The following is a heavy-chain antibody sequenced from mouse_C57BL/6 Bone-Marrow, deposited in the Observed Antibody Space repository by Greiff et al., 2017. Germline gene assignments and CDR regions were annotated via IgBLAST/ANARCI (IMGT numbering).Heavy chain of an antibody. Sequence: QVQLQQSGAELVRPGASVTLSCKASGYTFTDYEMHWVKQTPVHGLEWIGAIDPETGGTAYNQKFKGKAILTADKSSSTAYMELRSLTSEDSAVYYCTRDGNYEGGRDYWGQGTTLTVSS. V-gene: IGHV1-15*01. CDR2: IDPETGGT. D-gene: IGHD2-1*01. CDR1: GYTFTDYE. CDR3: TRDGNYEGGRDY. J-gene: IGHJ2*01.